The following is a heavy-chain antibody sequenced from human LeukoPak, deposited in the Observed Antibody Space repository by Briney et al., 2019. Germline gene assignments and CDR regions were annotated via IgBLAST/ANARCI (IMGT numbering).Heavy chain of an antibody. CDR3: ARDPAYYDILTGYRFLYYFDY. Sequence: GGSLRLSCAASGFTFSSSSMNWVRQAPGKGLEWFSSISSSSSYIYYADSVKGRFTISRDNAKNSLYLQMISLRAEDTAVYYCARDPAYYDILTGYRFLYYFDYWGQGTLVTVSS. CDR2: ISSSSSYI. J-gene: IGHJ4*02. V-gene: IGHV3-21*01. CDR1: GFTFSSSS. D-gene: IGHD3-9*01.